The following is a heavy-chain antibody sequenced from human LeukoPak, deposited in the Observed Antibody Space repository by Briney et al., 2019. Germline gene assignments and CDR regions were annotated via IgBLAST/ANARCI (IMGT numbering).Heavy chain of an antibody. CDR2: INSDGSGT. J-gene: IGHJ4*02. CDR3: ARGATAVAGTLLHY. V-gene: IGHV3-74*01. CDR1: GFTLSSYW. D-gene: IGHD6-19*01. Sequence: GGSLRLSCAASGFTLSSYWMHWVRQAPGKGLVWVSRINSDGSGTSYADSVKGRFTISRDNAKNTLYLQMNSLRAEDTAVYYCARGATAVAGTLLHYWGQGTLVTVSS.